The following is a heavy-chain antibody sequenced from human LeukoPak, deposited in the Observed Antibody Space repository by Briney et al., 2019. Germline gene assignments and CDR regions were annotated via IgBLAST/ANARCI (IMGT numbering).Heavy chain of an antibody. Sequence: GGSLRLSCAASGVTFSRYWMHWVRQAPGKGLVWVSRINTDGSTTNYADSVKGRFTISRDNSKNTLYLQMNSLRAEDTAVYYCAKDQGGLIAARRLGPDYWGQGTLVTVSS. CDR3: AKDQGGLIAARRLGPDY. V-gene: IGHV3-74*01. CDR2: INTDGSTT. J-gene: IGHJ4*02. CDR1: GVTFSRYW. D-gene: IGHD6-6*01.